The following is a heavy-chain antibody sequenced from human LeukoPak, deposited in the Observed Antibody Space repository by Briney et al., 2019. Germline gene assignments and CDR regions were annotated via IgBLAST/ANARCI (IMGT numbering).Heavy chain of an antibody. J-gene: IGHJ6*03. CDR2: IKSKTDGGTT. CDR3: ARPRDRYYYYFYMDV. CDR1: GFTFSNAW. Sequence: GGSLRLSCAASGFTFSNAWMSWVRQAPGKGLEWVGRIKSKTDGGTTDYAAPVKGRFTISRDDSKNTLYLQMNRLRAEDTAVYYCARPRDRYYYYFYMDVWGKGTTVTISS. V-gene: IGHV3-15*05.